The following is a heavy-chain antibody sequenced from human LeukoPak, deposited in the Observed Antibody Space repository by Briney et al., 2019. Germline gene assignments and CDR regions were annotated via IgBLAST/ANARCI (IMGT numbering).Heavy chain of an antibody. CDR3: AKAGSGYYYGGYYFDY. Sequence: PGRSLRLSCAASGFTFDDYAMHWVRQAPGKGLEWVSGISWNSGSIGYADSVKGRFTISRDNAKNSLYLQLNSLRAEDTALYYCAKAGSGYYYGGYYFDYWGQGTLVTVSS. V-gene: IGHV3-9*01. CDR1: GFTFDDYA. D-gene: IGHD3-22*01. CDR2: ISWNSGSI. J-gene: IGHJ4*02.